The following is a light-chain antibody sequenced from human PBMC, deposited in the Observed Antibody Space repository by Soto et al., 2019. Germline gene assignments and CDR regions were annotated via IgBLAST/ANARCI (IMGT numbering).Light chain of an antibody. V-gene: IGKV1-39*01. CDR3: QQHYIHWT. Sequence: DIQMTQSPSSLSASVGDRVTITCRASRTISSYLNWYQQKPGKAPNLLIYAASNLQGGVPSRFSGSGSGTDFTLTISSLHSEDFATYYCQQHYIHWTFGQGTKVDIK. J-gene: IGKJ1*01. CDR1: RTISSY. CDR2: AAS.